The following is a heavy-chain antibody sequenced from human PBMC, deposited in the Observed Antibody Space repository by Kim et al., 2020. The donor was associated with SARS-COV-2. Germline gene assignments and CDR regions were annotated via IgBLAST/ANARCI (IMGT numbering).Heavy chain of an antibody. V-gene: IGHV4-34*01. Sequence: LKSRVTISVDTSKNQFSLNLSSVTAADTAVYYCARSLYHTPSSSVVRFDPWGQGTLVTVSS. D-gene: IGHD6-13*01. CDR3: ARSLYHTPSSSVVRFDP. J-gene: IGHJ5*02.